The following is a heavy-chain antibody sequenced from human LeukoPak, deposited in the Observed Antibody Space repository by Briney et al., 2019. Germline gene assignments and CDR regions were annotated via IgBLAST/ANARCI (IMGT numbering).Heavy chain of an antibody. D-gene: IGHD6-19*01. Sequence: GASVKVSCKASGYTFTSYGISWVRQAPGQGLEWMGWISAYNGNTNYAQKLQGRVTMTTDTSTSTAYMELRSLRSDDTAMYYCARDHQTTYSSGWSSLFDYWGQGTLVTVSS. CDR2: ISAYNGNT. V-gene: IGHV1-18*01. CDR1: GYTFTSYG. J-gene: IGHJ4*02. CDR3: ARDHQTTYSSGWSSLFDY.